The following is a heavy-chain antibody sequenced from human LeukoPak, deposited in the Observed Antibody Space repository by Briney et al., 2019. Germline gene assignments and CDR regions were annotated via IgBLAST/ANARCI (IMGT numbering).Heavy chain of an antibody. Sequence: GGSLRLSCAASGFTFSSYGVHWVRQAPGKGLEWVSFISYDGSNKYYADSVKGRFTISRDNSKNTLFLQMNSLRAEDTAVYYCAGGQQNYGDYPYWGQGTLVTVSS. CDR1: GFTFSSYG. D-gene: IGHD4-17*01. CDR3: AGGQQNYGDYPY. J-gene: IGHJ4*02. V-gene: IGHV3-30*03. CDR2: ISYDGSNK.